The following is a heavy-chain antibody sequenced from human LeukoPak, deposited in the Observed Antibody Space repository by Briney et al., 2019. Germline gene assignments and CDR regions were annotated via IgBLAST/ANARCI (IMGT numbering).Heavy chain of an antibody. CDR2: IYYSGST. V-gene: IGHV4-39*07. Sequence: SETLSLTCTVSGGSISSSSYYWGWIRQPPGKGLEWIGSIYYSGSTYYNPSLKSRVTISVDTSKNQFSLKLSSVTAADTAVYYCARTVRGYYYDSSGYYAGRRGAFDIWGQGTMVTVSS. CDR3: ARTVRGYYYDSSGYYAGRRGAFDI. CDR1: GGSISSSSYY. J-gene: IGHJ3*02. D-gene: IGHD3-22*01.